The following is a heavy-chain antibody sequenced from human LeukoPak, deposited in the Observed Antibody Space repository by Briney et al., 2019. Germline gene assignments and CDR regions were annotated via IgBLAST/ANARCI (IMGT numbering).Heavy chain of an antibody. D-gene: IGHD2-2*01. Sequence: GGSLRLSCAASGFTFSSYAMIWVRQAPGKGLEWVSTISNGGSSTYYADSVKGRFTISRDNSKNTLYLQLNSLRAEDTAVYYCAKDGLRLTRPHDYWGQGTLVTVSS. CDR3: AKDGLRLTRPHDY. V-gene: IGHV3-23*01. J-gene: IGHJ4*02. CDR1: GFTFSSYA. CDR2: ISNGGSST.